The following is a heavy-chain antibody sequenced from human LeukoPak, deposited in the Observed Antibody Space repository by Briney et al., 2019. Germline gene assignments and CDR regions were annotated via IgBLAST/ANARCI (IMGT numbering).Heavy chain of an antibody. D-gene: IGHD3/OR15-3a*01. CDR3: TAGTGRSDFDY. V-gene: IGHV3-15*01. CDR1: GFTFSNAW. J-gene: IGHJ4*02. CDR2: IKRKGDDGTI. Sequence: GGSLRLSCAAPGFTFSNAWMSWVRQAPGRGLEWVGRIKRKGDDGTIDYAAPVKGRLSISRDDSKNTLYLQMNSLKSEDTAVYYCTAGTGRSDFDYWGQGTLVTVSS.